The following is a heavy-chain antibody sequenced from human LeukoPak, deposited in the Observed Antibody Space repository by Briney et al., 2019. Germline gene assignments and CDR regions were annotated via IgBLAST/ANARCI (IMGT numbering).Heavy chain of an antibody. J-gene: IGHJ4*02. V-gene: IGHV4-38-2*02. CDR1: GYSISSGYY. D-gene: IGHD6-13*01. CDR3: ARDGLTLEQQLDRFDY. Sequence: PSETLSLTCTVSGYSISSGYYWGWIRQPPGKGLEWIGSIYHSGSTYYNPSLKSRVTISVDTSKNQFSLKLNSVTAADTAVYYCARDGLTLEQQLDRFDYWGQGTLVTVSS. CDR2: IYHSGST.